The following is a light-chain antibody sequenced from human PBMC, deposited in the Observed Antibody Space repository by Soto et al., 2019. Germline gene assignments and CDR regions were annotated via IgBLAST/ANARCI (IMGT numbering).Light chain of an antibody. CDR2: AAS. CDR1: QSVSANS. Sequence: EIVLTQSPGTLSLSPGERATLSCRASQSVSANSLAWYQQKGGQAPRLLIYAASTRATGVPDRFSGSGSGTDFALTISRLETEDFAVYYCQQYGGSPFTFGPGTKVDIK. CDR3: QQYGGSPFT. V-gene: IGKV3-20*01. J-gene: IGKJ3*01.